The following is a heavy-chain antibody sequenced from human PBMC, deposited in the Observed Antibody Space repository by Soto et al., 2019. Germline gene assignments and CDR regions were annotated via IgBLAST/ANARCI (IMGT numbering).Heavy chain of an antibody. D-gene: IGHD3-10*01. CDR2: ISYDGSNK. Sequence: QVQLVESGGGVVQPGKSLRLSCAGSGFTFSSYGMDWVRQAPGKGLEWVAVISYDGSNKYYADSVKGRFTISRDNSKNTLYLQMSSLRANDTAVYYCAKVRMGAGVRGDFAYWGQGTLVTVSS. V-gene: IGHV3-30*18. CDR3: AKVRMGAGVRGDFAY. J-gene: IGHJ4*02. CDR1: GFTFSSYG.